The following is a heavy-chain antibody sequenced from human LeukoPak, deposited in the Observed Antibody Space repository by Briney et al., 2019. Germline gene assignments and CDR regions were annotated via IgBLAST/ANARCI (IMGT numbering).Heavy chain of an antibody. Sequence: GTSVKVSCKASGFTFTSSAMQWVRQACGQRLEWIGWIVVGSGNTNYAQKFQERVTITRDMSTSTAYMELSSLRSEDTAVYYSAAELLGATHNWFDPWGQGTLVTVSS. CDR2: IVVGSGNT. CDR3: AAELLGATHNWFDP. V-gene: IGHV1-58*02. CDR1: GFTFTSSA. D-gene: IGHD1-26*01. J-gene: IGHJ5*02.